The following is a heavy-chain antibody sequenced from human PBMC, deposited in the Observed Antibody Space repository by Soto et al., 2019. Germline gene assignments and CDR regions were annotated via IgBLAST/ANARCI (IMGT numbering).Heavy chain of an antibody. V-gene: IGHV3-23*01. J-gene: IGHJ3*02. D-gene: IGHD3-3*01. Sequence: GGSLRLSCAASGFTFSSFTMNWVRQAPGKGLEWVSLIGESGTPTYYADSVKGRFTISRDNSGNTLFLEMYSLRAEDTAVYYCAKGRTGRFNDAFDIWGQGTMVTVSS. CDR2: IGESGTPT. CDR3: AKGRTGRFNDAFDI. CDR1: GFTFSSFT.